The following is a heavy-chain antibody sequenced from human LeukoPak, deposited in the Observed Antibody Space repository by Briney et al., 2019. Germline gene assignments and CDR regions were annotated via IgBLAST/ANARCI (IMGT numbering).Heavy chain of an antibody. CDR2: ISVYNT. J-gene: IGHJ5*02. CDR1: GYTFINYG. V-gene: IGHV1-18*01. CDR3: ARAPVTTNWFDP. D-gene: IGHD4-11*01. Sequence: ASVKVSCKASGYTFINYGISWVRQAPGQGLEWMGWISVYNTNYEQKFQGSVTMTTDTSTSTAYMELRSLRSDDTAVYYCARAPVTTNWFDPWGQGTLVTVSS.